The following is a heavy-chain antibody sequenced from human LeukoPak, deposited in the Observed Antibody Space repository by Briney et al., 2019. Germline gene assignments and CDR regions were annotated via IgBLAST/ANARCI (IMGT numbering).Heavy chain of an antibody. Sequence: PSETLSLTCAVYGGSFSGCYWSWIRQPPGKGLEWIGEINHSGSTNYNPSLKSRVTISVDTSKNQFSLKLSSVTAADTAVYYCARAGRYYYGSGSYPDYWGQGTLVTVSS. CDR1: GGSFSGCY. CDR2: INHSGST. D-gene: IGHD3-10*01. CDR3: ARAGRYYYGSGSYPDY. V-gene: IGHV4-34*01. J-gene: IGHJ4*02.